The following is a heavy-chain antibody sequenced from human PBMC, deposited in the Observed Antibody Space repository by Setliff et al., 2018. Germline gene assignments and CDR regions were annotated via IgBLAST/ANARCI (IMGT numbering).Heavy chain of an antibody. V-gene: IGHV4-39*01. D-gene: IGHD3-10*01. J-gene: IGHJ4*02. CDR1: GGSISRNSYY. Sequence: LSLTCTVSGGSISRNSYYWGWIRQPPGKGLEWIGSIYSSGSTYYNPSLKSRVAISADTSKNQFSLKLNSVTAADTAVYYCARHADRSWGGDSDYWGQGTLVTVSS. CDR3: ARHADRSWGGDSDY. CDR2: IYSSGST.